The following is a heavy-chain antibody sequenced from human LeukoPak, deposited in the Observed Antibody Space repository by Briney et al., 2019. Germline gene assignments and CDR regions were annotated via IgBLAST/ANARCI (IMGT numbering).Heavy chain of an antibody. CDR1: GYSISSGYY. V-gene: IGHV4-38-2*02. CDR2: IYHSGST. CDR3: ARGDGGDYELGSTNWFDP. J-gene: IGHJ5*02. Sequence: KPSETLSLTCTVSGYSISSGYYWGWIRQPPGKGLEWIGSIYHSGSTYYNPSLKSRVTISVDTSKNQFSLKLSSVTAADTAVYYCARGDGGDYELGSTNWFDPWGQGTLVTVSS. D-gene: IGHD4-17*01.